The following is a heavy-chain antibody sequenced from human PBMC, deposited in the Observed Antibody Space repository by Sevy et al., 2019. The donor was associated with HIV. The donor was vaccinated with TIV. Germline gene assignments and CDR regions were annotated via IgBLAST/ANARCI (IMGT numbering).Heavy chain of an antibody. D-gene: IGHD2-8*01. CDR1: GGFFSGYY. CDR3: ARAPGIGLSMPGYMDV. J-gene: IGHJ6*03. Sequence: SQTLSLTCAVYGGFFSGYYWSWIRQPPGKGLEWIGEINHSGSTNYNPSLKSRVTISVDTSKNQFSLKLSSVTAADTAVYYCARAPGIGLSMPGYMDVWGKGTTVTVSS. V-gene: IGHV4-34*01. CDR2: INHSGST.